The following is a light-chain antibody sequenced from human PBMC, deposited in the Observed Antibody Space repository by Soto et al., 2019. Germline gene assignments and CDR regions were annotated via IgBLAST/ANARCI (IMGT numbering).Light chain of an antibody. CDR3: QQYDNLPIT. Sequence: DIVMTQSPDSLAVSLGERATINCKSSQSVLYSSNNKNYLAWYQQKPGQPPKLLIYDASNLETGVPSRFSGSGSGTDFTFTISSLQPEDIATYYCQQYDNLPITFGGGTKVEIK. V-gene: IGKV4-1*01. CDR1: QSVLYSSNNKNY. J-gene: IGKJ4*01. CDR2: DAS.